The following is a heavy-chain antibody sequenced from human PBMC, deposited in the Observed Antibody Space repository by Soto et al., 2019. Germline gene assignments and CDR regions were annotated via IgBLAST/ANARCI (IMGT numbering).Heavy chain of an antibody. V-gene: IGHV1-8*01. J-gene: IGHJ6*02. CDR3: ARVLYYDFWSGYWALGVWYYYGMDV. Sequence: ASVKVSCKASGYTFTSYDINWVRQATGQGLEWMGWMNPNSGNTGYAQKFQGRVTMTRNTSISTAHMELSSLRSEDTAVYYCARVLYYDFWSGYWALGVWYYYGMDVWGQGTTVTVSS. CDR1: GYTFTSYD. CDR2: MNPNSGNT. D-gene: IGHD3-3*01.